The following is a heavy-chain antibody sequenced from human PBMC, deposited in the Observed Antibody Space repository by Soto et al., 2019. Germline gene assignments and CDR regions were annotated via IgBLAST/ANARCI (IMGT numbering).Heavy chain of an antibody. CDR2: ISGNGVNT. D-gene: IGHD2-21*02. CDR3: AKVVGAYCGGDCSYYFDY. Sequence: GGSLRLSCAASGFTFITYAMAWVRQAPGKGPEWVSTISGNGVNTYYADSVKGRFTISRDNSKDTLYLQMNSLRAEDTAVYYCAKVVGAYCGGDCSYYFDYWGQGTLVTVSS. J-gene: IGHJ4*02. CDR1: GFTFITYA. V-gene: IGHV3-23*01.